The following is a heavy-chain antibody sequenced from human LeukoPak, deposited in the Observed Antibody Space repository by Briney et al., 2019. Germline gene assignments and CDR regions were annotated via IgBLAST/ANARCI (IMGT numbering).Heavy chain of an antibody. J-gene: IGHJ5*02. CDR1: GASISSYY. V-gene: IGHV4-59*01. Sequence: SETLSLTCTVSGASISSYYWSWIRQPAGKGLEWIGYIYYSGSTNYNPSLKSRVTISVDTSKNQLSLKLSSVTAADTAVYYCARGHWLDPWGQGTLVTVSS. CDR2: IYYSGST. CDR3: ARGHWLDP.